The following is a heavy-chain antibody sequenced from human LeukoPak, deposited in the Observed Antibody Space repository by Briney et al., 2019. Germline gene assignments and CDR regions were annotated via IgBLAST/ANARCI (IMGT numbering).Heavy chain of an antibody. V-gene: IGHV1-2*02. CDR3: ARGHYGSGSYYNHYYYYMDV. CDR1: GYTLTGYY. J-gene: IGHJ6*03. Sequence: ASVKVSCKASGYTLTGYYMHWVRQAPGQGLEWMGWINPNSGGTNYAQKFQGRVTMTRNTSITTAYMEPSSLRSEDTAVYYCARGHYGSGSYYNHYYYYMDVWGKGTTVTISS. D-gene: IGHD3-10*01. CDR2: INPNSGGT.